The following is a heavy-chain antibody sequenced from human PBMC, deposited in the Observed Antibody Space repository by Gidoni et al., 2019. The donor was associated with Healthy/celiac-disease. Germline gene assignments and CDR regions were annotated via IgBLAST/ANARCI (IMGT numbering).Heavy chain of an antibody. CDR2: IYHSGST. Sequence: QLQLQESGSGLVKPSQTLSLTCAVSGGSISSGGYSWSWIRQPPGKGLEWIGYIYHSGSTYYNPSLKSRVTISVDRSKNQFSLKLSSVTAADTAVYYCARDQSDGSGNWFDPWGQGTLVTVSS. J-gene: IGHJ5*02. CDR1: GGSISSGGYS. V-gene: IGHV4-30-2*01. D-gene: IGHD3-10*01. CDR3: ARDQSDGSGNWFDP.